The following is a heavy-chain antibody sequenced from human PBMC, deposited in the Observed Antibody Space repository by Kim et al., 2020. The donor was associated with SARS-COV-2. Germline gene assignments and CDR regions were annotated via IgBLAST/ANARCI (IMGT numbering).Heavy chain of an antibody. J-gene: IGHJ6*02. D-gene: IGHD3-22*01. CDR3: ARRGPTGMIPLSGMDV. V-gene: IGHV5-10-1*01. Sequence: GESLKISCKGSGYSFTSYWISWVRQMPGKGLEWMGRIDPSDSYTNYSPSFQGHVTISADKSISTAYLQWSSLKASDTAMYYCARRGPTGMIPLSGMDVWGQGTTVTVSS. CDR1: GYSFTSYW. CDR2: IDPSDSYT.